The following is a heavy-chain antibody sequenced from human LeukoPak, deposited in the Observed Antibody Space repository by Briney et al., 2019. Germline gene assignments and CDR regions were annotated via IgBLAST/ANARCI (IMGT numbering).Heavy chain of an antibody. Sequence: GGSLRLSCAASGFTFSGSAMHWVRQASGKGLEWVGRIRGKANSYATAYAASVKGRFTISRDDSKNTAYLQMNSLKTEDTAVYYCTSDTSLTYYGMDVWGQGTTVTVSS. D-gene: IGHD2-2*01. CDR2: IRGKANSYAT. V-gene: IGHV3-73*01. CDR3: TSDTSLTYYGMDV. J-gene: IGHJ6*02. CDR1: GFTFSGSA.